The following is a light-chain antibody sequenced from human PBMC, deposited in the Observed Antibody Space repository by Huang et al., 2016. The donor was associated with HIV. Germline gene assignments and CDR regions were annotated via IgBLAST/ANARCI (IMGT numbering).Light chain of an antibody. CDR3: QQRTTYPIT. Sequence: IQLTQSPPSVSASVGDSVTFTCRASQDITTFLAWYQQKPGKATQLLISGASTLQNEVPSRFRGSGSGTDFTLTISSLQPEDIATYYCQQRTTYPITFGPGTRLEMK. CDR2: GAS. V-gene: IGKV1-9*01. CDR1: QDITTF. J-gene: IGKJ5*01.